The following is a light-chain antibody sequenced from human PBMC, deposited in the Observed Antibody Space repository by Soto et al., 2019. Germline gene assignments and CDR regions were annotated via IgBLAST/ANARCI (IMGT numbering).Light chain of an antibody. J-gene: IGKJ5*01. V-gene: IGKV2D-29*01. CDR3: MQRVKLPLT. CDR2: EVF. Sequence: IVMTQTPLSLSVTPGQSASISCDSSQSLVHTDARTYLYWYLQKPGQPPQLLIYEVFNRFSEVPDRFSGSGARTHFTLKISRVEAEDVGVYYCMQRVKLPLTFGQGTRLEIK. CDR1: QSLVHTDARTY.